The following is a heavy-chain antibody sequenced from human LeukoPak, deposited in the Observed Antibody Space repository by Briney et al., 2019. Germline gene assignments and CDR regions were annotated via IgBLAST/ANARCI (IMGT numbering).Heavy chain of an antibody. CDR1: GFTFSGYY. V-gene: IGHV3-11*06. CDR2: ISGNSRET. CDR3: ARKYCSTTSCLFDN. Sequence: SGGSLRLSCVASGFTFSGYYMSWIRQAPGKGLERVSYISGNSRETNYADSVKGRFTISRDNAKNSLYLQMNSLRAEDTAVYYCARKYCSTTSCLFDNWGQGTLVTVSS. D-gene: IGHD2-2*01. J-gene: IGHJ4*02.